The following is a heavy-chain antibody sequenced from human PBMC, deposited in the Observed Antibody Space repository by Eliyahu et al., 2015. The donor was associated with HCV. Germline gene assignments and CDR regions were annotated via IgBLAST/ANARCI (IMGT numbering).Heavy chain of an antibody. CDR3: ARDPGFSTYWYWDY. CDR1: GYSFTSXW. CDR2: TFPDEPDT. J-gene: IGHJ4*02. Sequence: EVQLVQSGAEVKKAGESLKISCKGSGYSFTSXWIGWVRQMPGKGLEWRGVTFPDEPDTRYSPSFQGQXTISADKSINTAXLHWSSLKASDTAMYYCARDPGFSTYWYWDYWGQGTXVTVSS. D-gene: IGHD2-8*02. V-gene: IGHV5-51*03.